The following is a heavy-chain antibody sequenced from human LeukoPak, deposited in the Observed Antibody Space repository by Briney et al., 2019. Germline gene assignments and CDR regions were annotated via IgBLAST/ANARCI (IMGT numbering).Heavy chain of an antibody. V-gene: IGHV4-59*01. Sequence: SETLSLTCTVSGGSISSYYWSWVRQPPGKGLEWIGYIYYSGSTNYNPSLKSRVTISVDTSKNQFSLKLNSVTAADTAVYYCARVGWRQWLLDAFDIWGQGTMVTVSS. J-gene: IGHJ3*02. D-gene: IGHD6-19*01. CDR3: ARVGWRQWLLDAFDI. CDR1: GGSISSYY. CDR2: IYYSGST.